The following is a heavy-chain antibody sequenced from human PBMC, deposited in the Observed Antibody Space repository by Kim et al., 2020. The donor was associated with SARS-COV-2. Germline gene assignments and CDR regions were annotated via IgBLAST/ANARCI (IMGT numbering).Heavy chain of an antibody. CDR3: ARQGQYYGSGSFQ. Sequence: SYNASLESRVTISVDMSKNQFSLKLTSVTAADTAVYYCARQGQYYGSGSFQWGQGTLVAVSA. V-gene: IGHV4-39*01. D-gene: IGHD3-10*01. J-gene: IGHJ4*02.